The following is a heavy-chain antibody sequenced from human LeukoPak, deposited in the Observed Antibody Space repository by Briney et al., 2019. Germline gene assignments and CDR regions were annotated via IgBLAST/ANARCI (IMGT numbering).Heavy chain of an antibody. V-gene: IGHV3-64*01. Sequence: PGGSLRLSCAASGFTFSDCAMHWVRQAPGRGLEYVSAISGNGVRTYYANSVKGRFTISRDNSQNTLYLQMGSLRAEDMAVYYCTRDHSDRYYDNSGYIDYWGQGTLVTVSS. J-gene: IGHJ4*02. D-gene: IGHD3-22*01. CDR3: TRDHSDRYYDNSGYIDY. CDR2: ISGNGVRT. CDR1: GFTFSDCA.